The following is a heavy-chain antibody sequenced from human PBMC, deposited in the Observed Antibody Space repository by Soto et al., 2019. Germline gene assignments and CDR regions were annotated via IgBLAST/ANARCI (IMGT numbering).Heavy chain of an antibody. CDR3: ARGMATTYFDY. CDR2: MNPNSGNT. Sequence: ASVKVSCKASGGTFSRYTFNWVRQATGQGLEWMGWMNPNSGNTGYAQKFQGRVTMTRNTSISTAYMELSSLRSEDTAVYYCARGMATTYFDYWGQGTLVTVSS. CDR1: GGTFSRYT. V-gene: IGHV1-8*01. J-gene: IGHJ4*02. D-gene: IGHD5-12*01.